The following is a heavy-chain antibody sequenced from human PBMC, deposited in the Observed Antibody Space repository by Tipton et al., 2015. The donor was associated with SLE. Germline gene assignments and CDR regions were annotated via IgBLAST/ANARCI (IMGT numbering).Heavy chain of an antibody. Sequence: QVQLVQSGAEVKKPGASVKVSCRTSDYTFTNYAITWVRQAPGQGLEWVGRINTYNGNTDYAQKVQGRVSMTTDTSTSTVYLELRILTSDEPAVYYCARVRFPFVELEATSPDYWSPGPLVTVSS. J-gene: IGHJ4*02. V-gene: IGHV1-18*01. CDR2: INTYNGNT. D-gene: IGHD3-10*01. CDR1: DYTFTNYA. CDR3: ARVRFPFVELEATSPDY.